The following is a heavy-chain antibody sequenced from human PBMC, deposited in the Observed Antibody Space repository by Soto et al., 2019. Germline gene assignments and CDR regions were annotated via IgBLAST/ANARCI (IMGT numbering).Heavy chain of an antibody. CDR2: IYYSGST. CDR3: ARPGLTTVTTHGSFDP. D-gene: IGHD4-17*01. CDR1: GGSISSSSYY. J-gene: IGHJ5*02. Sequence: SETLSLTCTVSGGSISSSSYYWGRIRQPPGKGLEWIGSIYYSGSTYYNPSLKSRVTISVDTSKNQFSLKLSSVTAADTAVYYCARPGLTTVTTHGSFDPWGQGTLVTVS. V-gene: IGHV4-39*01.